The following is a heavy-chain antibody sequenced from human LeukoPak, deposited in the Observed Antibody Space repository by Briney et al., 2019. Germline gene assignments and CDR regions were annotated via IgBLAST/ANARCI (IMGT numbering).Heavy chain of an antibody. CDR2: IIPIFGTA. CDR3: ARFYDTTYYNWFDP. CDR1: GGTFSSYA. D-gene: IGHD3-16*01. Sequence: ASVKVSCKASGGTFSSYATSWVRQAPGQGLEWMGGIIPIFGTANYAQKFQGRVTITADESTSTAYMELSSLRSEDTAVYYCARFYDTTYYNWFDPWGQGTLVTVSS. V-gene: IGHV1-69*13. J-gene: IGHJ5*02.